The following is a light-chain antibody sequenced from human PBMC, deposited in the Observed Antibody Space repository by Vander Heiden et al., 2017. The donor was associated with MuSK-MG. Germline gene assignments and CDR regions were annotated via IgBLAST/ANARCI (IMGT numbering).Light chain of an antibody. V-gene: IGKV3-15*01. Sequence: EIVMPQSPSTLSVSPGESATLSCRASQSVSSNLAWYQQKPGQAPRLLSYGASTRATGIPARFSGSGSGTEFTLTISSLQSEDFAVYYGQQYNNWLTFGGGTKVEIK. CDR3: QQYNNWLT. J-gene: IGKJ4*01. CDR2: GAS. CDR1: QSVSSN.